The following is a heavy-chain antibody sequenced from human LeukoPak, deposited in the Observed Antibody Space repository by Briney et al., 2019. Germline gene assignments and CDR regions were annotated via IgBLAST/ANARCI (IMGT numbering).Heavy chain of an antibody. D-gene: IGHD3-22*01. V-gene: IGHV3-48*01. J-gene: IGHJ6*03. Sequence: GGSLRLSCAASGFTFSSYSMNWVRQAPGKGLEWVSYISSSSSTIYYADSVKGRFTISRDNAKNSLYLQMNSLRAEDTAVYYCAVDNDSTGYYFSMDVWGKGTTVTVSS. CDR1: GFTFSSYS. CDR3: AVDNDSTGYYFSMDV. CDR2: ISSSSSTI.